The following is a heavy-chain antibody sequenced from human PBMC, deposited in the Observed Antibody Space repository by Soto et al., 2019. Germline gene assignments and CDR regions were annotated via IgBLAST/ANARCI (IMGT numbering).Heavy chain of an antibody. D-gene: IGHD1-1*01. J-gene: IGHJ4*02. CDR3: AAGWNPRPLDY. V-gene: IGHV4-61*01. CDR1: GGSVSSNSYY. Sequence: QVQLQESGPGLVKPSETLSLTCAVSGGSVSSNSYYWSWIRQPPGKGLEWIAYIYYSGGTNYNPSLKSRVTISVDTYKNQFSLKLSSVTAADTAVYYCAAGWNPRPLDYWGQGTLVTVSS. CDR2: IYYSGGT.